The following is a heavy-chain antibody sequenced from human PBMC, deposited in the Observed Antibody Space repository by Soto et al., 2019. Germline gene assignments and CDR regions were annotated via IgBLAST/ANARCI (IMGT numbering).Heavy chain of an antibody. D-gene: IGHD2-15*01. CDR1: GYSFTSYW. V-gene: IGHV5-10-1*01. J-gene: IGHJ6*02. Sequence: DEPLKISCNGSGYSFTSYWISWVRQMPGKGLEWMGRIDPSDSYTNYSPSFQGHVTISADKSISTAYLQWSSLKASDTAMYYCARDYCSGGSCYFYYYGMDVWGQGTTVTVSS. CDR2: IDPSDSYT. CDR3: ARDYCSGGSCYFYYYGMDV.